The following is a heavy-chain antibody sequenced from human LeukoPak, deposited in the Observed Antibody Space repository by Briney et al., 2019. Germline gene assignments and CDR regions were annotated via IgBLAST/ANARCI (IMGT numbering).Heavy chain of an antibody. CDR2: IYSGGST. Sequence: PGGSLRLSGAASGFTVSSNYMSWVRQAPGKGLEWVSAIYSGGSTYYADSVKGRFTISRDNSKNTLYLQMNSLRAEDTAVYYCARDNCGNTPPGYYYGMDVWGQGTTVTVSS. J-gene: IGHJ6*02. CDR3: ARDNCGNTPPGYYYGMDV. CDR1: GFTVSSNY. V-gene: IGHV3-66*01. D-gene: IGHD1-20*01.